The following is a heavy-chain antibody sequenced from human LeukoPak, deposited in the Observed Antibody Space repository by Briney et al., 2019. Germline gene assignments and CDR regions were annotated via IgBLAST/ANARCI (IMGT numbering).Heavy chain of an antibody. V-gene: IGHV3-30*18. CDR2: ISYDGSNK. CDR1: GFTFSSYG. D-gene: IGHD6-13*01. Sequence: GGSLRLSCAASGFTFSSYGMHWVRQAPGKGLEWVAVISYDGSNKYYADSVKGRFTISRDNSKNTLYLQMNSLRAEDTAVYYCAKAGGRGSSWFYYMDVWGKGTTVTVSS. J-gene: IGHJ6*03. CDR3: AKAGGRGSSWFYYMDV.